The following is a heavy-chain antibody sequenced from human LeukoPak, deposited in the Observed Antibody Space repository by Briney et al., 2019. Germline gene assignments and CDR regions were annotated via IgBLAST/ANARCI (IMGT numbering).Heavy chain of an antibody. CDR1: GYIFTNYW. J-gene: IGHJ2*01. Sequence: GESLKICCNGSGYIFTNYWIGWVRQMPGKGLEWMGLIHPGDSDTRYSPSFQGQVTISVDKSITTAYLQWSSLQASDTAMYFCARVVVVTATHWYFDLWGRGTLVTVFS. V-gene: IGHV5-51*01. D-gene: IGHD2-21*02. CDR2: IHPGDSDT. CDR3: ARVVVVTATHWYFDL.